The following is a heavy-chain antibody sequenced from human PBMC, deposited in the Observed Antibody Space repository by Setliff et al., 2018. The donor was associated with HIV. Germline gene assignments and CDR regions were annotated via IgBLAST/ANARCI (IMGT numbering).Heavy chain of an antibody. V-gene: IGHV3-21*01. Sequence: GGSLRLSCAASGFTFSSYNMNWVRQAPGKGLEWVSSLSSKSEYIYYADSVKARFTISRDNAKNSLYLQMNSLRAEDTAVYYCARTFVAPAATPIDYWGQGTLVTVSS. J-gene: IGHJ4*02. CDR2: LSSKSEYI. CDR1: GFTFSSYN. CDR3: ARTFVAPAATPIDY. D-gene: IGHD2-2*01.